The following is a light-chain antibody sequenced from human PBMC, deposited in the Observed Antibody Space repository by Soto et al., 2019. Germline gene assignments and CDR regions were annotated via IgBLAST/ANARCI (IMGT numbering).Light chain of an antibody. CDR1: SGHSNYA. CDR2: IKSDGSH. CDR3: QTWGTGIVV. V-gene: IGLV4-69*01. Sequence: QPVLTQSPSDSASLGASVRLTCTLSSGHSNYAIAWHQQQPEKGPRYLMMIKSDGSHTKGDGIPDRFSGSSSGAERYLTISSLQSEDEADYYCQTWGTGIVVFGGGTKVTVL. J-gene: IGLJ2*01.